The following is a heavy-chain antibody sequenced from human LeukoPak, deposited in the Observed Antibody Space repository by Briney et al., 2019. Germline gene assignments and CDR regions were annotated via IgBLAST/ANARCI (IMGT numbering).Heavy chain of an antibody. Sequence: ASVKVSFKASGYTFTGYYIYWVRQAPGQGLEWMGWINPDSGDTNYAQKFQGRVTMTRDTSISTAYMELSSLTSDDTAVYYCARERINSGSYSEALAYWGQGTLVTVSS. V-gene: IGHV1-2*02. J-gene: IGHJ4*02. CDR2: INPDSGDT. CDR3: ARERINSGSYSEALAY. CDR1: GYTFTGYY. D-gene: IGHD1-26*01.